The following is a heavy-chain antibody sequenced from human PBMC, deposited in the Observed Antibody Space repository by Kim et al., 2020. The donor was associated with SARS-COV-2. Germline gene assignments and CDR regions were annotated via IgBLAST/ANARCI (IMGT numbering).Heavy chain of an antibody. D-gene: IGHD3-16*02. J-gene: IGHJ4*02. CDR3: ARDRDYRFDL. V-gene: IGHV1-18*01. Sequence: KKYEQKFQDRVTLTKDTSTSTAYMEIRSLISDDTAVYFCARDRDYRFDLWGQGTLVTVSS. CDR2: K.